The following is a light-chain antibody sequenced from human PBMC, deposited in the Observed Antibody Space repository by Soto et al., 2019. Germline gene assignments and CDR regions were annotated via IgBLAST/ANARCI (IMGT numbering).Light chain of an antibody. CDR2: AAS. CDR3: QQTYDNPRT. CDR1: QNIDTY. Sequence: DIQMTRSPSSLSASVGDSVTITCRTSQNIDTYLNWYQQNPGKAPKLLISAASSLQGGVPSRFSGSGSGTDFTLTITSLQAEDFATYYCQQTYDNPRTFGQGTKVESK. V-gene: IGKV1-39*01. J-gene: IGKJ1*01.